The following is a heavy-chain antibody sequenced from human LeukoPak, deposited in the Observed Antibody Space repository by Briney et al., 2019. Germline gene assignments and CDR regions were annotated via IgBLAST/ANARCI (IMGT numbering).Heavy chain of an antibody. V-gene: IGHV4-59*08. CDR1: GGSISPFY. CDR2: IYYSGST. Sequence: PSETLSLTCTVSGGSISPFYWSWIRQPPGKGLEWIAYIYYSGSTAYNPSLKSRVAISVDTSSNQASLKLSSVTAADTAVYYCARHGYCSGGSCYWDYWGQGTLVTVSS. J-gene: IGHJ4*02. D-gene: IGHD2-15*01. CDR3: ARHGYCSGGSCYWDY.